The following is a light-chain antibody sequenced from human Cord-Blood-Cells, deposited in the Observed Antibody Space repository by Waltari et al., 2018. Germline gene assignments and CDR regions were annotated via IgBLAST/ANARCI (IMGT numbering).Light chain of an antibody. CDR2: GAS. Sequence: EIVLTQSPATLSLSPGERATLSCRASQSVSSYLAWYQQKPGQAPRLLIYGASNRATRIPARFSGSGSGTDFTLTISSLEPEDFAVYYCQQRSNWPPITFGQGTRLEIK. CDR3: QQRSNWPPIT. V-gene: IGKV3-11*01. CDR1: QSVSSY. J-gene: IGKJ5*01.